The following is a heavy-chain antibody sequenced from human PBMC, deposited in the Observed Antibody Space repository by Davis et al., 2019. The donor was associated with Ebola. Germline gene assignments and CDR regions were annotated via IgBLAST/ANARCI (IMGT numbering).Heavy chain of an antibody. CDR1: GFTFDDYA. V-gene: IGHV3-9*01. CDR3: SRGGGSYHTDDY. Sequence: SLKISCAASGFTFDDYAMHWVRQAPGKGLEWVSGISWNSGNIGYADSVKGRFTISRDNAKNSLYLQMNSLRAEDTAVYYCSRGGGSYHTDDYWGQGTLVTVSS. D-gene: IGHD1-26*01. J-gene: IGHJ4*02. CDR2: ISWNSGNI.